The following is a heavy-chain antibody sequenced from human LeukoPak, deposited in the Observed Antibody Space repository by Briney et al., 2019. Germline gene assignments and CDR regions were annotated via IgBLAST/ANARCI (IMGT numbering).Heavy chain of an antibody. V-gene: IGHV3-21*01. D-gene: IGHD3-3*01. CDR1: GFPFSSYS. CDR3: ARDSAGDFWSGYHFGC. J-gene: IGHJ4*02. Sequence: LGGSLRLSCAASGFPFSSYSMNWVRQAPGKGLGWVSSISSKSSYINYADLVKGRFTISRDNAKNSLYLQMNSLRAEDTAVYYCARDSAGDFWSGYHFGCWGQGTLVTVSS. CDR2: ISSKSSYI.